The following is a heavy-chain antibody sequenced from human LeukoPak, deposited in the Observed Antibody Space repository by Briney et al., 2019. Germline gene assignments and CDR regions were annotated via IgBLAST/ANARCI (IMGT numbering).Heavy chain of an antibody. CDR1: GFTFDNYA. CDR3: ANDFDH. J-gene: IGHJ4*02. Sequence: GGSLRLSXAASGFTFDNYAMSWVRQTPGKGLEWVSTISGSDDNTYYADSVKGRFTISRDISKNTLYLQMNSLRADDTAVYYCANDFDHWGQGTLVTVSS. CDR2: ISGSDDNT. V-gene: IGHV3-23*01.